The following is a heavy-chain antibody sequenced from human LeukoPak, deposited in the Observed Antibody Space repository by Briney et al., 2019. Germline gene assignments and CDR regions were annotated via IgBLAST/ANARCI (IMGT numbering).Heavy chain of an antibody. J-gene: IGHJ4*02. CDR2: ISAYNGNT. V-gene: IGHV1-18*01. CDR3: ARVGRDYYDSSGYSLDY. D-gene: IGHD3-22*01. CDR1: GYTFTSYG. Sequence: ASVKVSCKASGYTFTSYGISWVRQAPGQGLEWMGWISAYNGNTNYAQKLQGRVTMTTDTSTSTAYMELRSLRSDDTAVYYCARVGRDYYDSSGYSLDYWGQGTLVTVST.